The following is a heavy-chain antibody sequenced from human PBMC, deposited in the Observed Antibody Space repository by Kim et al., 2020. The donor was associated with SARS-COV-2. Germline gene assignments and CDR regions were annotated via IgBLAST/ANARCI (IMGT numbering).Heavy chain of an antibody. J-gene: IGHJ5*02. Sequence: SETLSLTCTVSGGSISSYYWSWIRQPPGKGLEWIGYIYYSGSTNYNPSLKSRVTISVDTSKNQFSLKLSSVTAADTAVYYCARAVDTAMAGADNWFDPWGQGTLVTVSS. D-gene: IGHD5-18*01. CDR1: GGSISSYY. V-gene: IGHV4-59*01. CDR3: ARAVDTAMAGADNWFDP. CDR2: IYYSGST.